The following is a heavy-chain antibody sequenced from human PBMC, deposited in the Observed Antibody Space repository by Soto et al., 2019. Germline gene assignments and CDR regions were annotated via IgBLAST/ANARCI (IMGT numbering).Heavy chain of an antibody. CDR1: GFTFSSYW. J-gene: IGHJ4*02. CDR3: ARDRRIQLWLGPYFDY. Sequence: GGSLRLSCAASGFTFSSYWMSWVRQAPGKGLEWVANIKQDGSEKYYVDSVKGRFTISRDNAKNSLYLQMNSLRAEDTAVYYCARDRRIQLWLGPYFDYWGQGTLVTVS. D-gene: IGHD5-18*01. CDR2: IKQDGSEK. V-gene: IGHV3-7*01.